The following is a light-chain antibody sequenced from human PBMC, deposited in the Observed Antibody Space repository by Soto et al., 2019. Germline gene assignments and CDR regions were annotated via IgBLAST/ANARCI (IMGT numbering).Light chain of an antibody. Sequence: EIVLTQSPATLSLSPGERATLSCRASQSVSSYLAWYKQKPGQAPRLLIYDASNRATGIPARFSGSGSGTDFTLTISRLEPEDFAVYYCQQYGSSLLTFGGGTKVDIK. J-gene: IGKJ4*01. V-gene: IGKV3-20*01. CDR1: QSVSSY. CDR2: DAS. CDR3: QQYGSSLLT.